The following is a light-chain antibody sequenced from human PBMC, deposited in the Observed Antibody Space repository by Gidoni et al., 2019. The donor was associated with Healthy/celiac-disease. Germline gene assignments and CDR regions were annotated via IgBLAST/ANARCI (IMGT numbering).Light chain of an antibody. CDR3: QQYDNLLLT. CDR1: QDISNY. CDR2: DAS. V-gene: IGKV1-33*01. J-gene: IGKJ4*01. Sequence: DIQMTQSPSSLSASVGDRVTITCQASQDISNYLNWYQQKPGKAPKLLSYDASNLETGVPSRLSGSGSGTDFTFTISSLQPEDIATYYCQQYDNLLLTFGGGTKVEIK.